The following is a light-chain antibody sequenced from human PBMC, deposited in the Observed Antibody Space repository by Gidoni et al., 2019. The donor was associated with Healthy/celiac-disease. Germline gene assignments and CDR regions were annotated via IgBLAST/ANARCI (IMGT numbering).Light chain of an antibody. CDR2: SNN. J-gene: IGLJ2*01. CDR1: SSNIGSNT. CDR3: AAWDDSLNAL. V-gene: IGLV1-44*01. Sequence: QSVLTQPPSASGTPGQRVTIYCSGSSSNIGSNTVNWYQKLPGTAHKLLIYSNNQRPSGVPDRFSGSKSGTSASLAISGLQSEDEADYYCAAWDDSLNALFGGGTKLTVL.